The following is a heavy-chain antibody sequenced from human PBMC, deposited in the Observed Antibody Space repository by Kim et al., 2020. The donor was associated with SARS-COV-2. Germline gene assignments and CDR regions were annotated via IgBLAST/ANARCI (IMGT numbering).Heavy chain of an antibody. CDR2: IYTSGST. CDR1: GGSISSYY. Sequence: SETLSLTCTVSGGSISSYYWSWIRQPAGKGLEWIGRIYTSGSTNYNPSLKSRVTMSVDTSKNQFSLKLSSVTAADTAVYYCARDQTNGDYIGYYFDYWGQGTLVTVSS. J-gene: IGHJ4*02. V-gene: IGHV4-4*07. CDR3: ARDQTNGDYIGYYFDY. D-gene: IGHD4-17*01.